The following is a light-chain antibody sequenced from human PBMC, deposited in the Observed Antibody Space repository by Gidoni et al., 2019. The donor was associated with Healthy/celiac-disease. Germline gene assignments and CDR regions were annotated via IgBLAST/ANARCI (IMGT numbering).Light chain of an antibody. V-gene: IGKV3-20*01. CDR3: QQYGSSPPWT. CDR1: QSVSSSY. CDR2: GAS. Sequence: ETALTQSPGTLSLSPGERATLSSRASQSVSSSYLAWYQQKPGQAPRLLNYGASSRATGIPDRFSGSGSGTDFTLTISRLGPEDFAVYYCQQYGSSPPWTFGQGTKVEIK. J-gene: IGKJ1*01.